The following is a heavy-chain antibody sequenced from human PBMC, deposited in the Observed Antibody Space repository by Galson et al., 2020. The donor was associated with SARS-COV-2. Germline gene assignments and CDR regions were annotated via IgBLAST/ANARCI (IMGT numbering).Heavy chain of an antibody. CDR2: IYTSGST. Sequence: SETLSLTCTVSGGSISSGGYCWSWIRQPAGKGLEWIGRIYTSGSTNYNPSHKSRVTMSADTSKNQFSLKLSSVTAADTAVYYCARGSGNPYYYEMDVWGQGTTVTVSS. D-gene: IGHD1-26*01. V-gene: IGHV4-61*02. CDR3: ARGSGNPYYYEMDV. J-gene: IGHJ6*02. CDR1: GGSISSGGYC.